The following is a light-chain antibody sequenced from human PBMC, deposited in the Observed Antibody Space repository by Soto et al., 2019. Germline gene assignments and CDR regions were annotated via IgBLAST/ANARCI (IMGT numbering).Light chain of an antibody. V-gene: IGKV3-20*01. CDR2: GAS. Sequence: IVLTQSPATLSLSPGERATLSCRASQSVGSNLAWYQRKPGQAPRRRIYGASTRATGIPARLSGSGSGTDFTLTISRLEPEDFAVYYCQQYGSSGTFGQGTKVDIK. CDR3: QQYGSSGT. CDR1: QSVGSN. J-gene: IGKJ1*01.